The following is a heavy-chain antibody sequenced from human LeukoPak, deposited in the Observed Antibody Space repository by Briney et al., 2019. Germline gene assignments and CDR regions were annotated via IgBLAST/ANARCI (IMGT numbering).Heavy chain of an antibody. CDR1: GYTFTSYD. CDR3: ARVALEHQSQAHFDL. CDR2: ISGYNGNT. Sequence: GASVKVSCKASGYTFTSYDITWVRQAPGQGLEWMGWISGYNGNTNYAQKLQGRVTMTTDTSTTTAYMELRSLRSDDTAVYYCARVALEHQSQAHFDLWGRGTLVTVSS. D-gene: IGHD3-3*01. V-gene: IGHV1-18*04. J-gene: IGHJ2*01.